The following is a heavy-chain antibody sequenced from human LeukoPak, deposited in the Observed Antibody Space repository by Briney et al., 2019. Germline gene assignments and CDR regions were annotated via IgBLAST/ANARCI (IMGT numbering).Heavy chain of an antibody. CDR2: IYSGGST. CDR3: ARGSTNYYDSSGYGPTNAFDI. Sequence: GGSLRLSCAASGFTFSSHAMSWVRQAPGKGLEWVSVIYSGGSTYYADSVKGRFTISRDNSKNTLYLQMNSLRAEDTAVYYCARGSTNYYDSSGYGPTNAFDIWGQGTMVTVSS. J-gene: IGHJ3*02. V-gene: IGHV3-53*01. CDR1: GFTFSSHA. D-gene: IGHD3-22*01.